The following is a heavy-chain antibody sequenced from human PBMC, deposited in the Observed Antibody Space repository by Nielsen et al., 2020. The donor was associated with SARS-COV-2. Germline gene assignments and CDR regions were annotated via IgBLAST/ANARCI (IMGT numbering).Heavy chain of an antibody. Sequence: GGSLRLSCQGSGYSFTSYWIAWVRQMPGKGLEWMGIIYPGDSDTRYSPSFQGQVTMSADKSISTAYLQWSSLKASDTAIYYCATQRAYSFNEPFDFWGQGTLVTVSS. CDR2: IYPGDSDT. D-gene: IGHD4-11*01. CDR3: ATQRAYSFNEPFDF. J-gene: IGHJ4*02. CDR1: GYSFTSYW. V-gene: IGHV5-51*01.